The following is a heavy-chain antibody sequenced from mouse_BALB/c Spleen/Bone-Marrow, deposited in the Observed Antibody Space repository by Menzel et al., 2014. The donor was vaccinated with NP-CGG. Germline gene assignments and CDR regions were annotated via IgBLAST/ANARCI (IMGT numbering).Heavy chain of an antibody. CDR2: ISSGGSYT. Sequence: VQLKESGGGLVKPGGSLKPSCAASRFTFSNYAISWVRQTPEKRLEWVATISSGGSYTYYPDSVKGRFTISRDNAQNTLYLQMSSLRSEDTAMYFCARQENWALDYWGQGTTLTVSS. CDR3: ARQENWALDY. V-gene: IGHV5-9-3*01. CDR1: RFTFSNYA. D-gene: IGHD4-1*01. J-gene: IGHJ2*01.